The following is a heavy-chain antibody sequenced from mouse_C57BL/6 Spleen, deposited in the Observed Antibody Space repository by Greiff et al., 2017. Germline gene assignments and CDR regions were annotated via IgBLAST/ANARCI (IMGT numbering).Heavy chain of an antibody. Sequence: QVHVKQSGAELVRPGASVTLSCKASGYTFTDYEMHWVKQTPVHGLEWIGAIDPETGGTAYNQTFKGKAILTADKSSSTAYMELRSLTSEDSAVYYCTRGGSGEEDAMDYWGQGTSVTVSS. J-gene: IGHJ4*01. CDR3: TRGGSGEEDAMDY. CDR1: GYTFTDYE. CDR2: IDPETGGT. V-gene: IGHV1-15*01.